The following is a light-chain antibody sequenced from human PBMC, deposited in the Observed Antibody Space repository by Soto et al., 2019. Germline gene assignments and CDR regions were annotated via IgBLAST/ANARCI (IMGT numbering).Light chain of an antibody. J-gene: IGKJ3*01. CDR1: QDISNY. CDR2: SAS. CDR3: QQYDNLPLT. Sequence: DIQMTQSPSSLSASVGDRVTITCQASQDISNYLNWYQQKPGKAPKLLIYSASNLETGFPSRFSGIGSVTDFTFTISSLQAEDIATYYCQQYDNLPLTFGPWTKVDVK. V-gene: IGKV1-33*01.